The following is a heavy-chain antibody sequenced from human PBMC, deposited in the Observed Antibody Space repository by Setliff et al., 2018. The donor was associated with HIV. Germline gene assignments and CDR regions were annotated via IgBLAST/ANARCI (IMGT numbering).Heavy chain of an antibody. CDR2: ISSGGGTI. J-gene: IGHJ3*02. V-gene: IGHV3-48*03. CDR3: AREVTRYSQDYALDI. Sequence: PGGSLRLSCAASGFTFSSYEMSWVRHAPGKGLEWVSYISSGGGTIYYADSVKGRFTISRDNAKNSLYLQMNSLRAEDTAIYYCAREVTRYSQDYALDIWGQGTMATVSS. CDR1: GFTFSSYE. D-gene: IGHD2-2*02.